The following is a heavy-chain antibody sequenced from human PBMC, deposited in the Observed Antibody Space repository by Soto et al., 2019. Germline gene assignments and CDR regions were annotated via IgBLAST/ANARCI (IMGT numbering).Heavy chain of an antibody. D-gene: IGHD3-22*01. CDR3: AKDDDSYYDSSGYFSYYGMDV. CDR2: ISGSGGST. V-gene: IGHV3-23*01. CDR1: GFTFSSYA. J-gene: IGHJ6*02. Sequence: EVQLLESGGGLVQPGGSLRLSCAASGFTFSSYAMSWVRQAPGKGLEWVSAISGSGGSTYYADSVKGRFTISXXXXXXXXXXXXXXXXXXXXXXXXCAKDDDSYYDSSGYFSYYGMDVWGQGTTVTVXS.